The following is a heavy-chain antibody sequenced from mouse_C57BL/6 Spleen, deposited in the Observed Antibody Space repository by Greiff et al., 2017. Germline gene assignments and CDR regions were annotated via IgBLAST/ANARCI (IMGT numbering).Heavy chain of an antibody. CDR3: AWGNYEAWFAY. V-gene: IGHV1-69*01. CDR2: IDPSDSYT. CDR1: GYTFTSYW. J-gene: IGHJ3*01. D-gene: IGHD2-1*01. Sequence: QVQLQQPGAELVMPGASVKLSCKASGYTFTSYWMHWVKQRPGQGLEWIGVIDPSDSYTNYNQKFKGKSTLTVDKSSSTAYMQLSSLTSEDSAVYYCAWGNYEAWFAYWGQGTLVTVSA.